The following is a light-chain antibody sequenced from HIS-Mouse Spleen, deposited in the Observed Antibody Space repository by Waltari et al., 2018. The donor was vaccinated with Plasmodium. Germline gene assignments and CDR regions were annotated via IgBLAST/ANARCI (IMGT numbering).Light chain of an antibody. Sequence: QSALTQPASVSGSPGQSITISGTGTSSDVGGSNYVSWYQQHPGKAPKLMIYDVSNRPSGVSNRFSGSKSGNTASLTISGLQAEDEADYYCSSYTSSSTLVFGGGTKLTVL. CDR1: SSDVGGSNY. CDR2: DVS. V-gene: IGLV2-14*03. CDR3: SSYTSSSTLV. J-gene: IGLJ2*01.